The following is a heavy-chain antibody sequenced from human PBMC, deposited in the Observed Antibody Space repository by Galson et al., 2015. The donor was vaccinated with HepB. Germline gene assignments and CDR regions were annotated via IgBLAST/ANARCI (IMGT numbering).Heavy chain of an antibody. CDR2: ISYDGSNK. CDR1: GFTFSSYA. Sequence: SLRLSCAASGFTFSSYAMHWVRQAPGKGLEWVAVISYDGSNKYYADSVKGRFTISRDNSKNTLYLQMNSLRAEDTAVYYCAREVGATPQVAFDIWGQGTMVTVSS. V-gene: IGHV3-30-3*01. CDR3: AREVGATPQVAFDI. J-gene: IGHJ3*02. D-gene: IGHD1-26*01.